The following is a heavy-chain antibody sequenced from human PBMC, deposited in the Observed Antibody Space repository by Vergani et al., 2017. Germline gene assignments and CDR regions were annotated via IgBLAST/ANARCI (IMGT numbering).Heavy chain of an antibody. CDR3: ARGTVTNYYYYGMDV. D-gene: IGHD4-17*01. Sequence: QVQLVESGGGVVQPGRSLRLSCAASGFTFSSYGMHWVRQAPGKGLEWVAVISYDGSNKYYADSVKGRFTISRDNSKNTLYLQMNSLRAEDTAVYYCARGTVTNYYYYGMDVWGQGTTVTVSS. V-gene: IGHV3-30*03. CDR1: GFTFSSYG. J-gene: IGHJ6*02. CDR2: ISYDGSNK.